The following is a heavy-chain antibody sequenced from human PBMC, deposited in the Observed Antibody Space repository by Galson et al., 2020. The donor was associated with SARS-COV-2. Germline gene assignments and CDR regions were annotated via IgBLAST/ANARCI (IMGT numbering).Heavy chain of an antibody. CDR1: GYSISSGYF. CDR3: ARDRGIAVAGYYYYYGMDV. D-gene: IGHD6-19*01. Sequence: SETLSLTCTVSGYSISSGYFWGWIRQPPGKGLEWMGSIYHSGSTNYNPSLKSRVTISVDTSKNQFSLKLSSVTAADTAVYYCARDRGIAVAGYYYYYGMDVWGQGTTVTVSS. J-gene: IGHJ6*02. V-gene: IGHV4-38-2*02. CDR2: IYHSGST.